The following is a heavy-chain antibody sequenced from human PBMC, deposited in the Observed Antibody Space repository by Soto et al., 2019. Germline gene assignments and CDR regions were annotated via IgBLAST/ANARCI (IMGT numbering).Heavy chain of an antibody. Sequence: GASVKVSCKASGYTFTSYDINWVRQATGQGLEWMGWMNPNSGNTGYAQKFQGRVTMTRNTSISTAYMELSSLRSEDTAVYYCARAGSSGWYYYYGMDVWGQGTTVTVSS. CDR1: GYTFTSYD. CDR2: MNPNSGNT. J-gene: IGHJ6*02. D-gene: IGHD6-19*01. CDR3: ARAGSSGWYYYYGMDV. V-gene: IGHV1-8*01.